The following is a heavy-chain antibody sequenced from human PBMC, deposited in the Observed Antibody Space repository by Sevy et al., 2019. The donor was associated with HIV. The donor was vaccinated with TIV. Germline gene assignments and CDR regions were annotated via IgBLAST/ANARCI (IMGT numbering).Heavy chain of an antibody. D-gene: IGHD2-15*01. V-gene: IGHV3-7*01. CDR2: IKQDGSEK. Sequence: GGSLRLSCAASGFTFSSYWMSWVRQAPGKGLEWVANIKQDGSEKYYVDSVKGRLTISRDNAKNSLYLQMNSRRAEVTAVYYCARGVGLGYCSGGSCLDAFDIWGQGTMVTVSS. CDR3: ARGVGLGYCSGGSCLDAFDI. CDR1: GFTFSSYW. J-gene: IGHJ3*02.